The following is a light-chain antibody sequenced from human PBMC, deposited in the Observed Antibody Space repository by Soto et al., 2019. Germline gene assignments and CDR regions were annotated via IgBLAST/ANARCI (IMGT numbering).Light chain of an antibody. CDR2: DAS. V-gene: IGKV1-27*01. Sequence: DIQMTQSPSSLSSSVGDRVTITCRASQGISNNLAWYQQKPGNVPKILLYDASTFQSGVISRFSGSGSGTDFTLTISSLQPEDVATYYWQKYNSTPLTFGGGTKVEIK. CDR1: QGISNN. J-gene: IGKJ4*02. CDR3: QKYNSTPLT.